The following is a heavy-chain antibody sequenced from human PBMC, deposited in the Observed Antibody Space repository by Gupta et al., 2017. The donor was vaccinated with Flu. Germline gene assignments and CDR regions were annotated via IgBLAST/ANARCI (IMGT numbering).Heavy chain of an antibody. Sequence: ASCWVPQAPWNGLEGASAIRGSCVSTYYAVPGKGRFTISRDNSKNTLYLQLNSLRAEDTAVYYCAEDRPHMSRGKNGFDDWGQGGLGTVS. J-gene: IGHJ4*02. CDR3: AEDRPHMSRGKNGFDD. CDR1: A. CDR2: IRGSCVST. V-gene: IGHV3-23*01. D-gene: IGHD1-26*01.